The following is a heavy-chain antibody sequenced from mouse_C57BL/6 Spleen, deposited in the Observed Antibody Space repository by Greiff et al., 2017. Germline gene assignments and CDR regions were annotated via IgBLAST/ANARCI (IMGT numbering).Heavy chain of an antibody. D-gene: IGHD1-1*01. J-gene: IGHJ2*01. V-gene: IGHV1-52*01. CDR3: ARDYYYGSSYLDY. CDR2: IDPSDSET. CDR1: GYTFTSYW. Sequence: VQLQQPGAELVRPGSSVKLSCKASGYTFTSYWMHWVKQRPIQGLEWIGNIDPSDSETHYNQKFKDKATLTVDKSSSTAYMQRSSLTSEDSAVYYCARDYYYGSSYLDYWGQGTTLTVSS.